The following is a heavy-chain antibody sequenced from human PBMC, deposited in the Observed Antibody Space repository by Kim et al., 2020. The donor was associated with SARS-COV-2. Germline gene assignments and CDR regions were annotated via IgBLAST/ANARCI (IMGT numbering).Heavy chain of an antibody. CDR3: ARGSGSGSYYISHARIDY. V-gene: IGHV4-39*01. Sequence: KSRVPISVDTSKNQFALKLSSVTAADTAVYYCARGSGSGSYYISHARIDYWGQGTLVTVSS. D-gene: IGHD3-10*01. J-gene: IGHJ4*02.